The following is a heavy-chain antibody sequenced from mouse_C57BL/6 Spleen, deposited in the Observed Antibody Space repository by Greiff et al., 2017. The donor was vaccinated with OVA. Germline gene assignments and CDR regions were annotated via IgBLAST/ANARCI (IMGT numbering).Heavy chain of an antibody. V-gene: IGHV1-4*01. J-gene: IGHJ2*01. CDR2: INPSSGYT. CDR3: ARGTTGDY. D-gene: IGHD1-1*01. Sequence: QVQLQQSGAELARPGASVKMSCKASGYTFPSYTMHWVKQRPGQGLEWIGYINPSSGYTKYNQKFKDKATLTADKSSSTAYMQLSSLTSEDSAIYYCARGTTGDYWGQGTTLTVSS. CDR1: GYTFPSYT.